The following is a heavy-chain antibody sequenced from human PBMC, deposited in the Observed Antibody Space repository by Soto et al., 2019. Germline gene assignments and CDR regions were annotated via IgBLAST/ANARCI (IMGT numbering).Heavy chain of an antibody. D-gene: IGHD6-19*01. V-gene: IGHV1-18*04. Sequence: ASVKVSWKASGYTFTRYVISWLLQSPLQVLEWMGWISAYNGNTNYSQKLHGRVTITTDTSTSTAYMELRSLRSDDTAVYYCARDRGAVAADGTDYFDSWGQGTLVTVSS. CDR1: GYTFTRYV. CDR2: ISAYNGNT. CDR3: ARDRGAVAADGTDYFDS. J-gene: IGHJ4*02.